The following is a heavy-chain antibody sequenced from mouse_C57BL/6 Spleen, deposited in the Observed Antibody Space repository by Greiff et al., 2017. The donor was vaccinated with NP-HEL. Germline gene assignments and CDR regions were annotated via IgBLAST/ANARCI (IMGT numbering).Heavy chain of an antibody. J-gene: IGHJ4*01. D-gene: IGHD1-1*01. CDR1: GYAFSSSW. Sequence: QVQLKQSGPELVKPGASVKISCKASGYAFSSSWMNWVKQRPGKGLEWIGRIYPGDGDTNYNGKFKGKATLTADKSSSTAYMQLSSVTSEDSAVYFCARFYYGSSYDAMGYWGQGTSVTVSS. CDR2: IYPGDGDT. V-gene: IGHV1-82*01. CDR3: ARFYYGSSYDAMGY.